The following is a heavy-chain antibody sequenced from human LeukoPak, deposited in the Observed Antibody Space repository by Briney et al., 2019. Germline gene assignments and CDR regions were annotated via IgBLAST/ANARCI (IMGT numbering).Heavy chain of an antibody. Sequence: PGGSLRLSCAASGFTFSSYWMHWVRQAPGKGLEWVSRINSDGSSTTYADSVKGRFTISRDNAKNTLYLQMNSLRAEDTAVYYYARGAYCGGDCPLPNSLYWGQGTLVTVSS. CDR3: ARGAYCGGDCPLPNSLY. CDR1: GFTFSSYW. D-gene: IGHD2-21*01. V-gene: IGHV3-74*01. CDR2: INSDGSST. J-gene: IGHJ4*02.